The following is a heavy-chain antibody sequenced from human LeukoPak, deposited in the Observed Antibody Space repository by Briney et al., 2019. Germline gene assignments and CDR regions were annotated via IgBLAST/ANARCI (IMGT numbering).Heavy chain of an antibody. CDR3: AKARGHTVTTSFDH. V-gene: IGHV3-23*01. CDR1: GFTFTSYA. J-gene: IGHJ4*02. CDR2: ISASGGST. D-gene: IGHD4-17*01. Sequence: GGSLRHSCTASGFTFTSYAMSWVRQAPGKGLDWVSVISASGGSTYYADSVEGRFTISRDTSKNTLYLQMNSLRAGDTAVYYCAKARGHTVTTSFDHWGLGTLV.